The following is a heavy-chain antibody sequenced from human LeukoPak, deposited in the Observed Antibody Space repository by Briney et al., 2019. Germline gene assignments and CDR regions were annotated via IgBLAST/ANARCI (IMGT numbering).Heavy chain of an antibody. V-gene: IGHV1-18*01. D-gene: IGHD5-18*01. J-gene: IGHJ4*02. Sequence: ASVKVSCKASGYTFTSYGISWVRQAPGQGLEWMGWISAYNGNTNYAQKLQGRVTITTDESTSTAYMELSSLRSEDTAVYYCAQERNHGYSYSFDYWGQGTLVTVSS. CDR3: AQERNHGYSYSFDY. CDR1: GYTFTSYG. CDR2: ISAYNGNT.